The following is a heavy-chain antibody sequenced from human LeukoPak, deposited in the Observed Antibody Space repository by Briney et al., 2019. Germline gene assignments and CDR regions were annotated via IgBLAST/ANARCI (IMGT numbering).Heavy chain of an antibody. CDR1: GFSFNNYA. CDR3: ARDNRRGYFHWFQGYFDY. CDR2: IRGSGDRS. Sequence: TGGSLRLSCAASGFSFNNYAISWVRQAPGKGLEWVSGIRGSGDRSDYADSVKGRFTISTDNSKNTVYLQMNSLRAEDTAAYYCARDNRRGYFHWFQGYFDYWGQGTLVTVSS. V-gene: IGHV3-23*01. D-gene: IGHD3-9*01. J-gene: IGHJ4*02.